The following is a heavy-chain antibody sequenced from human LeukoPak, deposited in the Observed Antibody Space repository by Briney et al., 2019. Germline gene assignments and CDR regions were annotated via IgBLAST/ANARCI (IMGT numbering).Heavy chain of an antibody. Sequence: GGSLRLSCAASGFTFDDYAMHWVRQAPGKGLEWVSAISGSGGSTYYADSVKGRFTISRDNSKNTLYLQMNSLRAEDTAVYYCAKPPATTGGYYWGQGTLVTVSS. CDR2: ISGSGGST. D-gene: IGHD1-1*01. V-gene: IGHV3-23*01. CDR3: AKPPATTGGYY. J-gene: IGHJ4*02. CDR1: GFTFDDYA.